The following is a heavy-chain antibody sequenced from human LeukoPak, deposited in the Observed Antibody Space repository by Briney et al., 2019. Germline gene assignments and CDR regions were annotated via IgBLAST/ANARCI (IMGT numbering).Heavy chain of an antibody. CDR3: ARGLYGSGSYYQPEYYYYYYGMDV. J-gene: IGHJ6*04. CDR1: GGSFSGYY. CDR2: INHSGST. D-gene: IGHD3-10*01. Sequence: SETLSLTCAVYGGSFSGYYWSWIRQPPGKGLEWIGEINHSGSTNYNPSLKSRVTISVDTSKNQFSLKLSSVTAADTAVYYCARGLYGSGSYYQPEYYYYYYGMDVWGKGTTVTVSS. V-gene: IGHV4-34*01.